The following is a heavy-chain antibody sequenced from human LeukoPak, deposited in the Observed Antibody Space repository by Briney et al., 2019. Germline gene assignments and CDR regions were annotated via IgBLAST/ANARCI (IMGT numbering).Heavy chain of an antibody. CDR2: IYSGGST. J-gene: IGHJ4*02. Sequence: GGSLRLSCAASGFTFSSNYMSWVRQAPGKGLEWVSIIYSGGSTYYSDSVKGRFTISRDNSKNTLYLQMNSLRAEDTAVYYCARGPSGYSYGSRFDYWGQGTLVTVSS. V-gene: IGHV3-66*01. D-gene: IGHD5-18*01. CDR1: GFTFSSNY. CDR3: ARGPSGYSYGSRFDY.